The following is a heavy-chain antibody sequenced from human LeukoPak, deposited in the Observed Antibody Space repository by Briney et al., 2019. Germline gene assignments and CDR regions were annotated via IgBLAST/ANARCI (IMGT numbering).Heavy chain of an antibody. CDR1: GYTFTSYG. V-gene: IGHV1-18*01. CDR3: ARDRPYGSGSYYNEGGDY. Sequence: ASVKVSCKASGYTFTSYGISWVRQAPGQGLEWMGWISAYNGNTNYAQKLQGRVTMTTDTPTSTAYMELRSLRSDDTAVYYCARDRPYGSGSYYNEGGDYWGQGTLVTVSS. J-gene: IGHJ4*02. CDR2: ISAYNGNT. D-gene: IGHD3-10*01.